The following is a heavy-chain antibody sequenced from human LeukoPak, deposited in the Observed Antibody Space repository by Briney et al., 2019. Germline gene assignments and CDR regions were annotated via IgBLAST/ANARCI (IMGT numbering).Heavy chain of an antibody. D-gene: IGHD5-12*01. CDR2: ISYDGSNK. Sequence: GGSLRLSCAASGFTVSSNYMSWVRQAPGKGLEWVAVISYDGSNKYYADSVKGRFTISRDDSKNTLYLQMNSLRAEDTAVYYCARVLRGLFDYWGQGTLVTVSS. CDR1: GFTVSSNY. V-gene: IGHV3-30-3*01. J-gene: IGHJ4*02. CDR3: ARVLRGLFDY.